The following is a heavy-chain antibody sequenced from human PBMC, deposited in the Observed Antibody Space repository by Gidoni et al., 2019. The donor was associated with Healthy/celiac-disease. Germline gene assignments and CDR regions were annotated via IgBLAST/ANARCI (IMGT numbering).Heavy chain of an antibody. CDR3: ARLYGEPLTGYFDY. Sequence: QLQLQASGPGLVKPSETLSLTCTVSGGSISSSSYYWGWIRQPPGKGLEWIGSIYYRGSTYYNPSLKSRVTISVDTSKNQFSLKLSAVTAADTAVYYCARLYGEPLTGYFDYWGQGTLVTVSS. CDR2: IYYRGST. CDR1: GGSISSSSYY. J-gene: IGHJ4*02. D-gene: IGHD4-17*01. V-gene: IGHV4-39*01.